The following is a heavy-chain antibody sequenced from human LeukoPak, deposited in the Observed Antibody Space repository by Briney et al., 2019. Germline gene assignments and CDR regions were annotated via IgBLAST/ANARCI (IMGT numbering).Heavy chain of an antibody. Sequence: SETLSLTRAVSGGSISNTDHWNWVRQPPGTGLEGIGEMYHDGYTNYNPSLKSRVTMSVDKSKNHFSLKLTSVPAADTAVYYCARSRGAVAGWSFDIWGQGTVVTVSS. CDR1: GGSISNTDH. D-gene: IGHD6-19*01. CDR3: ARSRGAVAGWSFDI. CDR2: MYHDGYT. J-gene: IGHJ3*02. V-gene: IGHV4-4*02.